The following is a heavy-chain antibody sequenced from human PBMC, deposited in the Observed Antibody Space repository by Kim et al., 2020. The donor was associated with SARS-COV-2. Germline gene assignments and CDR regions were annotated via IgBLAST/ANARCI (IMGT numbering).Heavy chain of an antibody. CDR2: SVI. Sequence: SVIHYADSVKGRFSIARDNAKNSLYLQMNTLRVDDTAVYYCASPVSTPHWGQGTLVTVSS. V-gene: IGHV3-48*04. D-gene: IGHD1-1*01. CDR3: ASPVSTPH. J-gene: IGHJ4*02.